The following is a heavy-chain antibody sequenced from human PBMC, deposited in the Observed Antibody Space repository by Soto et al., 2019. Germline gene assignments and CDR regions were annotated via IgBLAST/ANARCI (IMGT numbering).Heavy chain of an antibody. CDR2: ITPNMPLT. Sequence: QVQLLQSGAEVKRPGSSVRVSCKASGVSFNSYGFAWVRQAPGQGLEWLGKITPNMPLTNYAQSFQGRVTITAETSTSTSYLELTSLTAAATAAYSCARMKLARLDLWGQGTLVTVSS. CDR1: GVSFNSYG. J-gene: IGHJ4*02. V-gene: IGHV1-69*09. CDR3: ARMKLARLDL.